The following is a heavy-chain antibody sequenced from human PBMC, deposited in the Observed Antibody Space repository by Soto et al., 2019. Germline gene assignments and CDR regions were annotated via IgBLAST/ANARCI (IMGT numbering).Heavy chain of an antibody. Sequence: GGSLRLSCAASGFTFSSYAMSWVRQAPGKGLEWVSAISGSGGSTYYADSVKGRFTISRDNSKNTLYLQMNGLRAEDTAVYYCAKDPPPYYDILTGYPSGYYYYYGMDVWGQGTTVTVSS. CDR3: AKDPPPYYDILTGYPSGYYYYYGMDV. J-gene: IGHJ6*02. CDR1: GFTFSSYA. V-gene: IGHV3-23*01. D-gene: IGHD3-9*01. CDR2: ISGSGGST.